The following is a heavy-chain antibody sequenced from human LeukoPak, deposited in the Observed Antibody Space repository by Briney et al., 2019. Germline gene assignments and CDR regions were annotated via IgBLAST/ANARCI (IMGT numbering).Heavy chain of an antibody. J-gene: IGHJ6*03. D-gene: IGHD1-14*01. CDR3: ARDGTFTGSNNYYYIDV. Sequence: GGSLRLSCEASGFTFSTSWMYWVRQAPGKGLEWVSRINGDGSDPSYADFVKGRFTISRDNAKSTLYLEMKNLRAEGMAVYYCARDGTFTGSNNYYYIDVWGKGTTVTISS. CDR1: GFTFSTSW. CDR2: INGDGSDP. V-gene: IGHV3-74*01.